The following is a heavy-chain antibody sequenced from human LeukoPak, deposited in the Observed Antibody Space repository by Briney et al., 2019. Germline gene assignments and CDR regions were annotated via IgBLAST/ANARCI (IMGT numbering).Heavy chain of an antibody. J-gene: IGHJ5*02. CDR2: IYYSGST. CDR1: GGSISSYY. D-gene: IGHD3-9*01. CDR3: ARGPILTGYWSWFDP. Sequence: PSETLSLTCTVSGGSISSYYWSWIRQPPGKGLEWIGYIYYSGSTNYNPSLKSRVTISVDTSKNQFSLKPSSVTAADTAVYYCARGPILTGYWSWFDPWGQGTLVTVSS. V-gene: IGHV4-59*01.